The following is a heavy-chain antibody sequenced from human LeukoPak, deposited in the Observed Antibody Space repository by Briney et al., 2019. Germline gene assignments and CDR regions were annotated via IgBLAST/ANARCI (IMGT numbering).Heavy chain of an antibody. V-gene: IGHV3-23*01. J-gene: IGHJ6*02. CDR3: AKDLAQWLVQDYYGMDV. CDR2: ISGRGDNT. CDR1: AFTFTNYA. Sequence: PGGSLRLSCAASAFTFTNYAMNWVRQAPGKGLEWVSGISGRGDNTFYADSVRGRFTISRDNSKNTLYLQMNSLRAEDTAVYYCAKDLAQWLVQDYYGMDVWGQGTTVTVSS. D-gene: IGHD6-19*01.